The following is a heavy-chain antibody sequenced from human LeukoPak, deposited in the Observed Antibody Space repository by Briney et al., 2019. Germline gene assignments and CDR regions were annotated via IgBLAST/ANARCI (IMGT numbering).Heavy chain of an antibody. V-gene: IGHV3-21*01. CDR2: ITPTSSYI. CDR1: VVTSSSFS. D-gene: IGHD3-22*01. CDR3: VRLRRNSASGGFYYYYDY. J-gene: IGHJ4*02. Sequence: PGGSLRLSCAASVVTSSSFSRNWGCQAPGKGLEWGSSITPTSSYIYYADSVRGRFTISRDNAKTSLFLQMNSLSAEDTAVYYCVRLRRNSASGGFYYYYDYWGQGILVTVSS.